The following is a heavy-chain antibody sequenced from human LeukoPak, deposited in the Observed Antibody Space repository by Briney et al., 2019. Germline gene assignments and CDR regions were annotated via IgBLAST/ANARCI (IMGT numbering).Heavy chain of an antibody. V-gene: IGHV5-51*01. D-gene: IGHD6-13*01. CDR1: GYAFTNYL. J-gene: IGHJ3*02. Sequence: GASLKISCKGSGYAFTNYLIGWVRRMPGKGLEWMGIIYPGDSDTRYSPSFQGQVTISVDKSISTAYLQWSSLKASDTAMFYCARHDQQGNAFDMWGQGTMVTVSS. CDR2: IYPGDSDT. CDR3: ARHDQQGNAFDM.